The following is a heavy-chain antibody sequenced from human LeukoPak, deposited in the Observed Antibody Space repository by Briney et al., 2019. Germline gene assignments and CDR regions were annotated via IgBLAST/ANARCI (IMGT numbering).Heavy chain of an antibody. CDR2: ISASGDST. J-gene: IGHJ6*02. V-gene: IGHV3-23*01. CDR1: GFTFXSYA. D-gene: IGHD6-13*01. CDR3: AKGPGSSPRVNMDV. Sequence: SLRLSCAXXGFTFXSYAMSWVRQAPGKGLEWVSAISASGDSTFYADSLMGRYTISIDNSKKTLFLQMKSLRVGDTAVYYCAKGPGSSPRVNMDVWGQGTTVIVSS.